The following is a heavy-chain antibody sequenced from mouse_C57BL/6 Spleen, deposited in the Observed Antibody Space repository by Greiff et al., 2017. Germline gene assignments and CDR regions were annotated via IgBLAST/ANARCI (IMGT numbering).Heavy chain of an antibody. V-gene: IGHV1-69*01. CDR3: ARGVLPLFDY. D-gene: IGHD2-14*01. CDR1: GYTFTSYW. CDR2: IDPSDSYT. J-gene: IGHJ2*01. Sequence: QVQLQQPGAELVMPGASVKLSCKASGYTFTSYWMHWVKQRPGQGLEWIGEIDPSDSYTTSNQKFKGKSTLTVDKSSSTAYMQLSSLTSEDSAVYYCARGVLPLFDYWGQGTTLTVSS.